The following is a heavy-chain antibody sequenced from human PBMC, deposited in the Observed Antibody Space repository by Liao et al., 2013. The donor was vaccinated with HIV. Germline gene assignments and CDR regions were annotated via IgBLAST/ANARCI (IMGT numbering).Heavy chain of an antibody. CDR2: INHSGST. V-gene: IGHV4-34*01. CDR1: GGSFSRHY. Sequence: QVQLQQWGAGLLKPSETLSLTCAVYGGSFSRHYWSWIRQPPGKGLEWIGEINHSGSTNYNPSLKSRVTISVDTSKKQFSLKLSSVTAADTAVYYCARGGLLSYDFWSGSPNYFDYWGQGTLVTVSS. J-gene: IGHJ4*02. D-gene: IGHD3-3*01. CDR3: ARGGLLSYDFWSGSPNYFDY.